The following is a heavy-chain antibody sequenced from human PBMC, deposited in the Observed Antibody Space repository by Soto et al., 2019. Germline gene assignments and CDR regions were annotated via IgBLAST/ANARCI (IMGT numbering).Heavy chain of an antibody. CDR2: ISSSSSTI. CDR1: GFTFSSYR. CDR3: ARDEYYYDSSGYYLSMDV. J-gene: IGHJ6*02. D-gene: IGHD3-22*01. Sequence: PXGSLILSCSASGFTFSSYRLNWVRQAPGQGLEWVSYISSSSSTIYYADSVKGRFTISRDNAKNSLYLQMNSLRDEDTAVYYCARDEYYYDSSGYYLSMDVWGQGTTVTVSS. V-gene: IGHV3-48*02.